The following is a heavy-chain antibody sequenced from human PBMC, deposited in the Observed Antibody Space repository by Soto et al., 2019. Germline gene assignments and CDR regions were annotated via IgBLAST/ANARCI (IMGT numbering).Heavy chain of an antibody. Sequence: QVQLVESGGGVVQPGGSLRLSCAGSEVTIKTFGMHWVRQAPGKGLEWVAGISHDGSNTYYIDSVKGRFTISRDNSENKVYLDVRRLRAEDMAVYYCAKDLGAIWNYYYGMDAWGPGTMGTVSS. D-gene: IGHD3-3*01. J-gene: IGHJ6*02. CDR3: AKDLGAIWNYYYGMDA. CDR2: ISHDGSNT. V-gene: IGHV3-30*18. CDR1: EVTIKTFG.